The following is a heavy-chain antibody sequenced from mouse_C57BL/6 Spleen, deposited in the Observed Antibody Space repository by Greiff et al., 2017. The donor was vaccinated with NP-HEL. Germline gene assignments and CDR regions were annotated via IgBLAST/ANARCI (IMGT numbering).Heavy chain of an antibody. J-gene: IGHJ1*03. CDR1: GFTFSSYG. D-gene: IGHD1-1*01. V-gene: IGHV5-6*01. CDR3: ARQITTVVDWYFDV. Sequence: EVKLMESGGDLVKPGGSLKLSCAASGFTFSSYGMSWVRQTPDSVKGRFTISRDNAKNTLYLQMSSLKSEDTAMYYCARQITTVVDWYFDVWGTGTTVTVSS.